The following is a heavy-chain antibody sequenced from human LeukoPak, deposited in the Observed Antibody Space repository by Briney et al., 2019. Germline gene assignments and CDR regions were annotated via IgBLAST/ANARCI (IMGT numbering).Heavy chain of an antibody. CDR3: ARDQGEFYFDY. Sequence: PSETLSPTCTVSGGSISSGGYYWSWFRQHPGKGLEWIGYIYYSGSTYYNPSLKSRVTISVDTSKNQFSLKLSSVTAADTAVYYCARDQGEFYFDYWGQGTLVTVSS. CDR1: GGSISSGGYY. J-gene: IGHJ4*02. D-gene: IGHD3-10*01. V-gene: IGHV4-31*03. CDR2: IYYSGST.